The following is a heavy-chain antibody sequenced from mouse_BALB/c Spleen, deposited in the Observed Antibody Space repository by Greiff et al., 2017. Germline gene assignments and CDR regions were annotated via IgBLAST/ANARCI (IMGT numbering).Heavy chain of an antibody. CDR2: IDPANGNT. V-gene: IGHV14-3*02. Sequence: VHVKQSGAELVKPGASVKLSCTASGFNIKDTYMHWVKQRPEQGLEWIGRIDPANGNTKYDPKFQGKATITADTSSNTAYLQLSSLTSEDTAVYYCAITTVVAKAMDYWGQGTSVTVSS. CDR3: AITTVVAKAMDY. CDR1: GFNIKDTY. J-gene: IGHJ4*01. D-gene: IGHD1-1*01.